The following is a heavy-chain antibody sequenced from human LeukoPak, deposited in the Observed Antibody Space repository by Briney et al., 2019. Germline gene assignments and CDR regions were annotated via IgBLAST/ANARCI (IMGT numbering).Heavy chain of an antibody. CDR1: GFTFSNYD. J-gene: IGHJ5*02. CDR2: IWYDGSDK. V-gene: IGHV3-33*03. CDR3: AKNAAAAGVNWFDP. Sequence: GGSLRLSCAASGFTFSNYDMHWVRQAPGKGLEWVSLIWYDGSDKYYADSVKGRFTTSRDNSKNTLYLQMNSLRAEDTAVYYCAKNAAAAGVNWFDPWGQGTLVTVSS. D-gene: IGHD6-13*01.